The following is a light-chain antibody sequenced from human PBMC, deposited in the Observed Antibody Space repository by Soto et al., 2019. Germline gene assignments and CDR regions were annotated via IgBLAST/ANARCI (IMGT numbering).Light chain of an antibody. CDR3: NSYTSATTLRGV. CDR2: DVS. J-gene: IGLJ1*01. CDR1: STDVGGDNY. Sequence: QSVLAQPASVSGSPGQSITISCTGTSTDVGGDNYASWYQQYPGKAPKLIIYDVSSRPSGVSDRFSGSKSGNTASLTISGLQAEDEADYYCNSYTSATTLRGVFGVGTKVTVL. V-gene: IGLV2-14*03.